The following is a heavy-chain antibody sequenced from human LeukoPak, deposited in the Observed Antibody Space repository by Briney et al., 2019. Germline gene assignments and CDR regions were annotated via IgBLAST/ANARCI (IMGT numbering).Heavy chain of an antibody. Sequence: HPGGSLRLSCAASGFTFSKYWMHWVRQAPGKGLVWVSRVNTNGGSTNYADFVKGRFTISRDNAKNTLYLQMNSLRADDTAVYYCARKDPSGSYAHDYWGLGTLVTVSS. CDR1: GFTFSKYW. D-gene: IGHD1-26*01. CDR3: ARKDPSGSYAHDY. J-gene: IGHJ4*02. CDR2: VNTNGGST. V-gene: IGHV3-74*01.